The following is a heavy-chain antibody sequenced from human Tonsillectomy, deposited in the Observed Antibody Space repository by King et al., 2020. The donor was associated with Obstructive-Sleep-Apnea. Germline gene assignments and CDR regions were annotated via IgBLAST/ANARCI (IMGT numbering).Heavy chain of an antibody. V-gene: IGHV1-69*10. CDR2: FIPILDKT. CDR1: GGSFRSYA. D-gene: IGHD3-10*01. Sequence: QLVQSGAEVKKPGSSVKVSCETSGGSFRSYAISWVRQARGQGLEWMGGFIPILDKTTYAQKFQGRVSITADKSTSTVYMELSGLRSEDTAVYFCARRSALYGMDVWGQGTTVTVSS. CDR3: ARRSALYGMDV. J-gene: IGHJ6*02.